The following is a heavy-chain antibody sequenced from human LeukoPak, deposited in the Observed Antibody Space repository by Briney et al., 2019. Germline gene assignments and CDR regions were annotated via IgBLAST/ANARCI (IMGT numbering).Heavy chain of an antibody. CDR1: GFTFSSYW. J-gene: IGHJ1*01. CDR3: YGANAEH. CDR2: TNTDGSST. Sequence: GGSLRLSCAASGFTFSSYWMHWVRQAPGKGLVWVSGTNTDGSSTMNADSVKGRFTIARDNAKNTLYLQMNSLRAEDTAVYYCYGANAEHWGQAPWSPSPQ. D-gene: IGHD4-23*01. V-gene: IGHV3-74*03.